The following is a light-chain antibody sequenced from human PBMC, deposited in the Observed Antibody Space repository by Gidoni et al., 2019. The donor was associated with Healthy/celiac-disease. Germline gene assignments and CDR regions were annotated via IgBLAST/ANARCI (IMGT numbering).Light chain of an antibody. CDR1: QTISNW. V-gene: IGKV1-5*03. J-gene: IGKJ5*01. CDR2: KAS. CDR3: QQYNSYSLT. Sequence: DIQMTHSPSTLSASVGDRVTITCRASQTISNWLAWYQQKPGNAPKVLIYKASSLESGVPSRFSGSGSGTEFTLTISSLQPDDFATYYCQQYNSYSLTFXQXTRLEIK.